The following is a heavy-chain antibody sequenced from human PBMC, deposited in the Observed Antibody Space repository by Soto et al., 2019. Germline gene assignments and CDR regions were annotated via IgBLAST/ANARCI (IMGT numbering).Heavy chain of an antibody. J-gene: IGHJ4*02. CDR2: ISYDGSNK. V-gene: IGHV3-30*18. Sequence: QVQLVESGGGVVQPGRSLRLSCAASGFTFSSYGMHWVRQAPGKGLEWVAVISYDGSNKYYADSVKGRFTISRDNSKNTLYLQMNSLRAEATAVYYCAKAGYYGSGSYAAYWGQGTLVTVSS. CDR3: AKAGYYGSGSYAAY. CDR1: GFTFSSYG. D-gene: IGHD3-10*01.